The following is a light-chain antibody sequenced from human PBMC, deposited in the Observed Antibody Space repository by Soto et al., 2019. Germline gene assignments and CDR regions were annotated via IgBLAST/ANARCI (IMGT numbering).Light chain of an antibody. CDR1: QSITTY. Sequence: DIQMTQSPSSLSASVGDRATVTCRASQSITTYLNWYQQKPGKAPKLLIYAASSLQSGVPSGFIDSGSGTDFTLTITSLQPEDFATYVCQQSYGTPWTFGQGTKVEIK. CDR3: QQSYGTPWT. J-gene: IGKJ1*01. CDR2: AAS. V-gene: IGKV1-39*01.